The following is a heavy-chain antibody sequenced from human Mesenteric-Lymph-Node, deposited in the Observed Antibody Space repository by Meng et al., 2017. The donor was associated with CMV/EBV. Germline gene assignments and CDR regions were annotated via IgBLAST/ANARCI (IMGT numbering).Heavy chain of an antibody. J-gene: IGHJ6*02. CDR3: ARDRGVGYYGSGSYYNPPYYYGMDV. Sequence: GESLKISCAASGFTVSSNYMSWVRQAPGKGLEWVSVIYSGGSTYYADSVKGRFTISRDNSKNTQYLQMNSLRAEDTAVYYCARDRGVGYYGSGSYYNPPYYYGMDVWGQGTTVTVSS. CDR2: IYSGGST. D-gene: IGHD3-10*01. V-gene: IGHV3-66*02. CDR1: GFTVSSNY.